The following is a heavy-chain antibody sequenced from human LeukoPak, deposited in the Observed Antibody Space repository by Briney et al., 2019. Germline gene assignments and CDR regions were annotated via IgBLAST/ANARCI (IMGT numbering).Heavy chain of an antibody. J-gene: IGHJ4*02. V-gene: IGHV5-51*01. CDR1: GYXFSNDW. D-gene: IGHD2-15*01. Sequence: GESLKISCNGSGYXFSNDWIGWVRQMPGKGLEWMGIIYPGDSDTRYSPSFQGQVTISADKSISTAYLQWSSLEASDTAMYYCARRGCNGGSCYGYWGQGTLVTVSS. CDR2: IYPGDSDT. CDR3: ARRGCNGGSCYGY.